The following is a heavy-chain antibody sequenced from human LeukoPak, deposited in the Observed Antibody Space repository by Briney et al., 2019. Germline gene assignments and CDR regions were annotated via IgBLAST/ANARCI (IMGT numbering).Heavy chain of an antibody. J-gene: IGHJ6*02. Sequence: SETLSLTCTVSGGSISSYYRSWIRQPAGKGLEWIGRIYTGGSTTYNPSLKSRVTMSVDTSKNQFSLKLSSVTAADTAVYYCARDPIVVVPAALTDYYCYGMDVWGQGTTVTVSS. CDR1: GGSISSYY. CDR2: IYTGGST. V-gene: IGHV4-4*07. CDR3: ARDPIVVVPAALTDYYCYGMDV. D-gene: IGHD2-2*01.